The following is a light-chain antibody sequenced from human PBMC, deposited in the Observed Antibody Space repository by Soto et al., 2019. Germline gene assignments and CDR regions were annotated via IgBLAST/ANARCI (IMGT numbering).Light chain of an antibody. V-gene: IGLV1-40*01. CDR3: QSYDRSLTGV. CDR1: SSNIGADFD. Sequence: QSVLTQPPSVSGAPGRRITISCTGSSSNIGADFDVYWYQQLPGAAPKLLIYGNTNRPSGVPDRFSGSKSGTSASLAITGLQAEDEADYYCQSYDRSLTGVFGTGTKVTVL. J-gene: IGLJ1*01. CDR2: GNT.